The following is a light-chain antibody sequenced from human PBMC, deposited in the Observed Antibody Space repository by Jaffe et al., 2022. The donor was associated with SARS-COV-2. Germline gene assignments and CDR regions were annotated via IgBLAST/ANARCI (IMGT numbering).Light chain of an antibody. J-gene: IGKJ1*01. CDR3: QQSYSTPPWT. CDR2: AAS. Sequence: DIQMTQSPSSLSASVGDRVTITCRASQSISRYLNWYQQKPGQAPKLLIYAASSLQSGVPSRFSGSGSGTDFTLTISSLQPEDFATYYCQQSYSTPPWTFGQGTKVEIK. CDR1: QSISRY. V-gene: IGKV1-39*01.